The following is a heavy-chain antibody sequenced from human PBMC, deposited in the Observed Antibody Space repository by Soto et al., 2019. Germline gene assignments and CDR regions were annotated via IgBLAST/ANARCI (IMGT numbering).Heavy chain of an antibody. CDR3: ARLDEYCSSTSCLDYYYGMDV. CDR2: IDPSDSYT. D-gene: IGHD2-2*01. CDR1: GYSFTSYW. J-gene: IGHJ6*02. Sequence: PGESLKISCKGSGYSFTSYWISCVRQMPGKGLEWMGRIDPSDSYTNYSPSFQGHVTISADKSISTAYLQWSSLKASDTAMYYCARLDEYCSSTSCLDYYYGMDVWGQGTTVTVSS. V-gene: IGHV5-10-1*01.